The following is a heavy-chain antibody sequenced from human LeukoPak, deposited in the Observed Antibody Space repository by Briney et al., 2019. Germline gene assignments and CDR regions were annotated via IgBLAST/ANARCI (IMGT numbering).Heavy chain of an antibody. J-gene: IGHJ4*02. CDR1: GYNFSSHG. Sequence: GGSLRLSCAASGYNFSSHGLTWVRPAPGRGLEWISTINGAGDNTFYADTVKGRFTISRDNSKNTLYLQMHNLRAEDTAMYYCAKVSVCYGCYLDYWGQGTLVTVSS. D-gene: IGHD3-16*01. CDR3: AKVSVCYGCYLDY. CDR2: INGAGDNT. V-gene: IGHV3-23*01.